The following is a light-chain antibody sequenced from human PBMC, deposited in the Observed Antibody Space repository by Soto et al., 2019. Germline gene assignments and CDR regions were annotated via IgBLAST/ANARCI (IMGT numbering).Light chain of an antibody. V-gene: IGLV2-8*01. CDR1: SSDVGGYNY. CDR3: YSYAGSHNV. J-gene: IGLJ1*01. Sequence: QSALTQPPSASGSPGQSVTISCTGTSSDVGGYNYVSWYQQHPGRAPRLMIYEVNKRPSGVPDRFSGTKSGDTASLPVSGLQAEDEADYYCYSYAGSHNVFGTGTKVTVL. CDR2: EVN.